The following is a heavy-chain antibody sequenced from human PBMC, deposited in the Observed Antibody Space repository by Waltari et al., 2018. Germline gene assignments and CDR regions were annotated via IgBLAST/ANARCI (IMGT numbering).Heavy chain of an antibody. V-gene: IGHV3-23*01. D-gene: IGHD1-20*01. CDR2: ISVSDGT. J-gene: IGHJ4*02. CDR3: ATPFYNWYDPLHS. Sequence: EVQLLDSGGGLVQPGGSLRLPCAASGFIFNNFAINWVRLSPGTGLQWVSAISVSDGTYYADSVKGRFTVSRDTSKNTVYLQMSDLRGEDTAIYYCATPFYNWYDPLHSWGQGTLVAVSS. CDR1: GFIFNNFA.